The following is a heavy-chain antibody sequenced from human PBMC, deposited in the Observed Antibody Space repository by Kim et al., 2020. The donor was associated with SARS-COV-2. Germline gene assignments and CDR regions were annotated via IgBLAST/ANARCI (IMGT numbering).Heavy chain of an antibody. J-gene: IGHJ4*02. CDR1: GGSFSGYY. V-gene: IGHV4-34*01. CDR2: INHSGST. Sequence: SETLSLTCAVYGGSFSGYYWSWIRQPPGKGLEWTGEINHSGSTNYNPSLKSRVTISVDTSKYQFSLKLSSVTAADTAVYYCARTGGLGALFDYWGQGTLVTVSS. D-gene: IGHD3-16*01. CDR3: ARTGGLGALFDY.